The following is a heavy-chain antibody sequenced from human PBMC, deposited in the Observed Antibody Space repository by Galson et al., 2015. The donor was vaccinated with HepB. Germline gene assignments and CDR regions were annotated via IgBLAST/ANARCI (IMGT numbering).Heavy chain of an antibody. CDR3: ARDEWSTGDTYYYYGMDV. D-gene: IGHD5/OR15-5a*01. J-gene: IGHJ6*02. CDR2: ISSSSGYI. V-gene: IGHV3-21*01. Sequence: SLRLSCAASGFTFSTYSMNWVRQAPGKGLEWVSSISSSSGYIYYADSVKGRFTISRDNAKNSLYLQMNSLRAEDTALYYCARDEWSTGDTYYYYGMDVWGQGTTVTVSS. CDR1: GFTFSTYS.